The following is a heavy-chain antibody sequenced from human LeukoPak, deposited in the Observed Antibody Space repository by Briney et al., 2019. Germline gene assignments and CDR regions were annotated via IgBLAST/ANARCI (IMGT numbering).Heavy chain of an antibody. CDR2: ISSNGGST. Sequence: GGSLRLSCAASGFTFSSYAMHWVRQAPGKGLEYVSAISSNGGSTYYANSVKGRFTISRDNSKNTLYLQMGSLRAEDTAVYYCAKDEGYCSGGSCYLGAFDIWGQGTMVTVSS. CDR3: AKDEGYCSGGSCYLGAFDI. CDR1: GFTFSSYA. J-gene: IGHJ3*02. V-gene: IGHV3-64*01. D-gene: IGHD2-15*01.